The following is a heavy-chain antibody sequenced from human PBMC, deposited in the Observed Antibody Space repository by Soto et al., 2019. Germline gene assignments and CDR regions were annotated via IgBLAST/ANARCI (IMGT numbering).Heavy chain of an antibody. CDR2: IWYDGSNK. CDR3: ARDNIPVVVGKNWFEP. CDR1: GFTFSSYG. V-gene: IGHV3-33*01. Sequence: PGGSLRLSCAASGFTFSSYGMHWVRQAPGKGLEWVAVIWYDGSNKYYADSVKGRFTISRDNSKNTLYLQMNSLRAEDTAVYYCARDNIPVVVGKNWFEPWGQGTLVTV. D-gene: IGHD2-15*01. J-gene: IGHJ5*02.